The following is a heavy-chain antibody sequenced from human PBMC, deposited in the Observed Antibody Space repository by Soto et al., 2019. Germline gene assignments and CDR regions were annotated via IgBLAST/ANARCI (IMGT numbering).Heavy chain of an antibody. D-gene: IGHD3-3*01. CDR3: AKDLIRITTGGYGMDV. V-gene: IGHV3-30*18. Sequence: VQLVESGGGVVQPGRSLRLSCAASGFTFSSYGMHWVRQAPGKGLEWVAVISYDGSNKCYADSVMGRFTISRDNSKNTLYLQMNSLRAEDTAVYYCAKDLIRITTGGYGMDVWGQGTTVTVSS. CDR1: GFTFSSYG. CDR2: ISYDGSNK. J-gene: IGHJ6*02.